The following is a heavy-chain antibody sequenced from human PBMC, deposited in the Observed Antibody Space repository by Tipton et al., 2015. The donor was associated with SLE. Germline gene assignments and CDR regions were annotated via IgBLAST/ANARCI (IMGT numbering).Heavy chain of an antibody. Sequence: TLSLTCAVYGGSFSGYYWSWIRQPPGKGLEWIGYIYYSGSTNYNPSLKSRVTISVDTSKNQFSLKLSSVTAADTAVYYCARGRVTIFGVVIIGRDAFDIWGQGTMVTVSS. CDR2: IYYSGST. CDR1: GGSFSGYY. V-gene: IGHV4-59*12. J-gene: IGHJ3*02. D-gene: IGHD3-3*01. CDR3: ARGRVTIFGVVIIGRDAFDI.